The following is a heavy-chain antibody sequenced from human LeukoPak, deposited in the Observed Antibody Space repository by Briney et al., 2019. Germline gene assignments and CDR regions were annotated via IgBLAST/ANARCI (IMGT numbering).Heavy chain of an antibody. J-gene: IGHJ3*02. Sequence: SETLSLTCTVSGGSISSSSYYWGWIRQPPGKGLQWIGSGGSTYYNPSLQSRVTISVDTSKNHFSLKLSSVTAADTAVYYCAKSNGYGLVDIWGQGTMVTVSS. D-gene: IGHD3-10*01. V-gene: IGHV4-39*07. CDR2: GGST. CDR1: GGSISSSSYY. CDR3: AKSNGYGLVDI.